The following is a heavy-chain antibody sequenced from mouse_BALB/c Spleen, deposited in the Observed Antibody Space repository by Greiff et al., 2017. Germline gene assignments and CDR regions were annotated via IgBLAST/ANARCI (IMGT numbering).Heavy chain of an antibody. D-gene: IGHD1-1*01. J-gene: IGHJ1*01. V-gene: IGHV1-9*01. CDR2: ILPGSGST. CDR3: ATYYYGSSYWYIDV. CDR1: GYTFSSYW. Sequence: QVQLQQSGAELMKPGASVKISCTATGYTFSSYWIEWVKQRPGHGLEWIGEILPGSGSTNYNEKFKGKATFTADTSSNTAYMKLSSLTSEDSAVYYCATYYYGSSYWYIDVWGAGTTVTVSS.